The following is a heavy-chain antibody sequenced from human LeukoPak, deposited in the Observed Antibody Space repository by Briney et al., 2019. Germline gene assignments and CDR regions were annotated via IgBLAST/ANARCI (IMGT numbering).Heavy chain of an antibody. CDR1: GGTFSSYA. D-gene: IGHD3-22*01. Sequence: SVKVSCKASGGTFSSYAISWVRQAPGQGLEWMGGIIPIFGTANYAQKFQGRVTMTRDMSTSTVYMELSSLRSEDTAVYYCASEVHYYDSSGYYLDYWGQGTLVTVSS. CDR2: IIPIFGTA. V-gene: IGHV1-69*05. J-gene: IGHJ4*02. CDR3: ASEVHYYDSSGYYLDY.